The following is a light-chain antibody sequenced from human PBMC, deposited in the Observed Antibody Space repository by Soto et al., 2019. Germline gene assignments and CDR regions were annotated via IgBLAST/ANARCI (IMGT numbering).Light chain of an antibody. CDR1: SSDVGGYNY. V-gene: IGLV2-8*01. J-gene: IGLJ1*01. CDR3: SSYAGSNNV. Sequence: QSALTQPPSASGSPGQSVTISCTGTSSDVGGYNYVSWYQQHPGKAPKLMIYEVSKRPSGVPDRFSGSKSGNTASLTVSGLQAEDEADYYRSSYAGSNNVFGTGTTVTVL. CDR2: EVS.